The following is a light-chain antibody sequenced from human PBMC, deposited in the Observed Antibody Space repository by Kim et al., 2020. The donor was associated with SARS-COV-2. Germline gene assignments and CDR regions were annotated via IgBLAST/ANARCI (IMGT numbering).Light chain of an antibody. CDR3: QQANSFPLT. CDR2: AAS. J-gene: IGKJ4*01. V-gene: IGKV1-12*01. CDR1: ISSW. Sequence: ISSWLAWYQQKPGKAPKLLIYAASSLKSGVPSRFSGSGSGTDFPLTISSLQPEDFATYYCQQANSFPLTFGGGTKVDIK.